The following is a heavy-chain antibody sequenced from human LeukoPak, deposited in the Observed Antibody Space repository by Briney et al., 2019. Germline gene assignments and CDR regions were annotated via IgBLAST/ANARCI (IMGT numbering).Heavy chain of an antibody. CDR1: GFTFSSYA. D-gene: IGHD3-16*01. V-gene: IGHV3-30*04. CDR3: ARGGDYGVKIDY. Sequence: GGSLRLSCAASGFTFSSYAMHWVRQAPGKGLEWVAVISYDGSNKYYADSVKGRFTISRDNSKNTLFLQMNSLRADDTAVYYCARGGDYGVKIDYWGQGTLVTVSS. CDR2: ISYDGSNK. J-gene: IGHJ4*02.